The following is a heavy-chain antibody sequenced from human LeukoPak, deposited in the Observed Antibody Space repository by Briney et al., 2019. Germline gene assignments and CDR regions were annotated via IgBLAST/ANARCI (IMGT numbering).Heavy chain of an antibody. CDR3: ASSQYYDILTGYYRLFDY. CDR2: INPNSGGT. D-gene: IGHD3-9*01. CDR1: GYTFTGYY. Sequence: GASVKVSCKASGYTFTGYYMHWVRQAPGQGLEWMGWINPNSGGTDYAQKFQGRVTMTRDTSISTAYMELSRLRSDDTAVYYCASSQYYDILTGYYRLFDYWGQGTLVTVSS. J-gene: IGHJ4*02. V-gene: IGHV1-2*02.